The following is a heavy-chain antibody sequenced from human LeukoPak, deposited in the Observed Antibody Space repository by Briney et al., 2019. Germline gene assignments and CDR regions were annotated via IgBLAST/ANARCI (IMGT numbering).Heavy chain of an antibody. J-gene: IGHJ2*01. Sequence: PSETLSLTCTVSGGSISSGSYYWSWIRQPAGKGLEWIGRIYTSGSTNYNPSLKSRVTISVDTSKNQFSLKLSSVTAADTAVYYCARGVMTLRLSFYWYFDLWGRGTLVTVSS. V-gene: IGHV4-61*02. D-gene: IGHD3-10*01. CDR3: ARGVMTLRLSFYWYFDL. CDR2: IYTSGST. CDR1: GGSISSGSYY.